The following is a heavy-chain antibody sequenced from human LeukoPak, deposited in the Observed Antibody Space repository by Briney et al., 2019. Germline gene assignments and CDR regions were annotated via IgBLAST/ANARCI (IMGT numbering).Heavy chain of an antibody. CDR1: GFTFSGSA. J-gene: IGHJ4*02. CDR2: IRSKANSYAT. CDR3: AKGGRYYYDSSGYL. D-gene: IGHD3-22*01. Sequence: GGSLRLSCAASGFTFSGSAMHWVRQASGKGLEWVGRIRSKANSYATAYAASVKGRFTISRDNSKNTLYLQMNSLRAEDTAVYYCAKGGRYYYDSSGYLWGQGTLVTVSS. V-gene: IGHV3-73*01.